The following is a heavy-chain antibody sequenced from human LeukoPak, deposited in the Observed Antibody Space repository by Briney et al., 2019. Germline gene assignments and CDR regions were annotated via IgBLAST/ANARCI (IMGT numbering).Heavy chain of an antibody. J-gene: IGHJ4*02. D-gene: IGHD6-13*01. V-gene: IGHV4-61*02. CDR3: ATDDRVAAAGY. Sequence: SETLSLTCTVSGGSISSRTYYWSWIRQPAGKGLEWIGRIYTSGSTNYNPSLKSRITISVDTSKNQFSLKLSSVTAADTAVYYCATDDRVAAAGYWGQGTLVTVSS. CDR1: GGSISSRTYY. CDR2: IYTSGST.